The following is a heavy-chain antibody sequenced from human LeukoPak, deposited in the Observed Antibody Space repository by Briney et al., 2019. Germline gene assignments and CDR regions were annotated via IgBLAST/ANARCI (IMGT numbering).Heavy chain of an antibody. V-gene: IGHV1-2*06. CDR3: ARATFSGSSFSRYNWFDP. J-gene: IGHJ5*02. CDR2: INPYSGDT. CDR1: GYTFTDYY. D-gene: IGHD1-26*01. Sequence: ASVNVSCKASGYTFTDYYIHWVRQAPGQGLEWVGRINPYSGDTNYAQKFQGRVTMTRDMSITTAYMELSRLRSDDTAVFYCARATFSGSSFSRYNWFDPWGQGTLVTVSS.